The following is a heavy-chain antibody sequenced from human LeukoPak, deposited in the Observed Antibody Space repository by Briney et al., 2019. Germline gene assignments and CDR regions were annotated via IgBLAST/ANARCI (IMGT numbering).Heavy chain of an antibody. D-gene: IGHD4-17*01. CDR1: GFTFSSYR. J-gene: IGHJ4*02. CDR2: IKQDRCEK. V-gene: IGHV3-7*01. Sequence: PGGTLRLSCAASGFTFSSYRMSWVRQAPGKGLEWVAIIKQDRCEKYYVDSVKGRFTISTENAKNSLYLQMNSLSAEDTAVYYCARDRYYGDYANDYWGQGTLVTVSS. CDR3: ARDRYYGDYANDY.